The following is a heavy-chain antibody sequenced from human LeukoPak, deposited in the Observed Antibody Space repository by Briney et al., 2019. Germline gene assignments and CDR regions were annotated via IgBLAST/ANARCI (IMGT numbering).Heavy chain of an antibody. CDR2: IIPIFGTA. J-gene: IGHJ4*02. V-gene: IGHV1-69*13. Sequence: GASVKVSCKASGGTFSSYAISWARQAPGQGLGWMGGIIPIFGTANYAQKFQGRVTITADESTSTAYMELSSLRSEDTAVYYCAAQPAAGGEPFDCWGQGTLVTVSS. D-gene: IGHD1-14*01. CDR1: GGTFSSYA. CDR3: AAQPAAGGEPFDC.